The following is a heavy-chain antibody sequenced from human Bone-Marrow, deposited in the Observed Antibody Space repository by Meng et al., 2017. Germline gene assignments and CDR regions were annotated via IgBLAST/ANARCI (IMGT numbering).Heavy chain of an antibody. J-gene: IGHJ4*02. Sequence: QVQLQQSGPGLVKPSQTLSLTCAISGDSVSSNSATWNWIRQSPSRGLERLGRTYYRSRWYSDYAVSVQSRITINPDTSKNQFSLQLNSLTPEDSAVYYCARDGTSWYFFDYWGQGTLVTVSS. CDR3: ARDGTSWYFFDY. V-gene: IGHV6-1*01. D-gene: IGHD1-1*01. CDR1: GDSVSSNSAT. CDR2: TYYRSRWYS.